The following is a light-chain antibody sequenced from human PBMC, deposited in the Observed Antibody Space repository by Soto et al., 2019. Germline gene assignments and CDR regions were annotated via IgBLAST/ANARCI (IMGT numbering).Light chain of an antibody. CDR2: GAS. CDR3: QQYGSSPFT. Sequence: EIVLTQSPGTLSLSPGEKATLSCRASQSVSSSYLAGNQQKPGQAPRLLIYGASSRATGIPDRFSGSGSGTDFTLTISRLEPEDFAVYYCQQYGSSPFTFGPGTKVDIK. J-gene: IGKJ3*01. V-gene: IGKV3-20*01. CDR1: QSVSSSY.